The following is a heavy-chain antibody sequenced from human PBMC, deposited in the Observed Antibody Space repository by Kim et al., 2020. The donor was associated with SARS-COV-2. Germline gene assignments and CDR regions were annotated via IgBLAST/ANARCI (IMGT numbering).Heavy chain of an antibody. CDR3: AKFAYDSSGYEGAFDI. V-gene: IGHV3-23*01. Sequence: YVKGRFTIPRDKYKNTLYLQMNRLRDEDTAVYYCAKFAYDSSGYEGAFDIWGQGTMVTVSS. D-gene: IGHD3-22*01. J-gene: IGHJ3*02.